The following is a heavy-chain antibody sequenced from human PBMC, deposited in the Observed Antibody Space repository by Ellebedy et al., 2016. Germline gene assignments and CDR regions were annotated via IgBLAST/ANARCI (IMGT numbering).Heavy chain of an antibody. D-gene: IGHD4-17*01. CDR2: ISAGSDTT. Sequence: GESLKISCAASGIGFSDFFMSWVRQAPGKGLEWVSTISAGSDTTRLADSVKGRFTISRDSSKNSVYLRMNKLRVEDTAVYYCRQGHYADLWGQGTLVTVSS. V-gene: IGHV3-23*01. J-gene: IGHJ4*02. CDR3: RQGHYADL. CDR1: GIGFSDFF.